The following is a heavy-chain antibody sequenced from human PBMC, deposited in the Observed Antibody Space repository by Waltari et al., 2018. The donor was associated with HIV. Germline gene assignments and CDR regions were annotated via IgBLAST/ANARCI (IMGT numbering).Heavy chain of an antibody. V-gene: IGHV1-69*15. D-gene: IGHD3-22*01. Sequence: QVQLVQSGAEVKKPGSSVKVSCKASGGTFSSYAISWMRQAPGQGLEWMGRIIPIFDTSNDAQKFQGRVTITADESTSTAYMELSSLRSDDTAVYYCARELKQLSPQDYDSPPRGFDIWGQGTMVTVSS. CDR1: GGTFSSYA. J-gene: IGHJ3*02. CDR3: ARELKQLSPQDYDSPPRGFDI. CDR2: IIPIFDTS.